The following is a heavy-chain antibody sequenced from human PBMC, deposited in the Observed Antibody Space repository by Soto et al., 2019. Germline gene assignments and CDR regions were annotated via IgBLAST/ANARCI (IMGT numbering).Heavy chain of an antibody. CDR1: GYSFTRYW. CDR2: IDPSDSYT. J-gene: IGHJ4*02. Sequence: GESLKISCKGSGYSFTRYWINWVRQMTGKGLEWMGRIDPSDSYTNYSPSFQGHVTISADKSISTAYLQWSSLKASDTAIYYCTRLDIAAAGTFDDYWGQGALVTVSS. CDR3: TRLDIAAAGTFDDY. D-gene: IGHD6-13*01. V-gene: IGHV5-10-1*01.